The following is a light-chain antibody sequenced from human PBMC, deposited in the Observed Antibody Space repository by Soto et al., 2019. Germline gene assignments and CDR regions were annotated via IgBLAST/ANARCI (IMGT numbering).Light chain of an antibody. J-gene: IGLJ1*01. CDR3: SSYTGSSTLYV. CDR2: DVS. CDR1: SREVGGYNY. Sequence: QSVLTQPASVSGSPGQSITISCTGTSREVGGYNYASWYQQHPGKAPKLMIYDVSNRPSGVSNRFSGSKSGNTASLTISGLQAEDEADYYCSSYTGSSTLYVFGTGTKVTVL. V-gene: IGLV2-14*01.